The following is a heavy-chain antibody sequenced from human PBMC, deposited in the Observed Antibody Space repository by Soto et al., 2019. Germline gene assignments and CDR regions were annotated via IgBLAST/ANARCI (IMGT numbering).Heavy chain of an antibody. J-gene: IGHJ5*02. CDR1: GGSISSVSYY. V-gene: IGHV4-39*01. CDR2: IYYSGSA. Sequence: SETLSLTCTVSGGSISSVSYYWGWIRQPPGKGLEWIGSIYYSGSAYYSPSLKSRVTMSVDTSKNQLSLKLSSVTAADTAVYYCARLHCNSPNCVPLDPWGQGTRVTVSS. D-gene: IGHD2-2*01. CDR3: ARLHCNSPNCVPLDP.